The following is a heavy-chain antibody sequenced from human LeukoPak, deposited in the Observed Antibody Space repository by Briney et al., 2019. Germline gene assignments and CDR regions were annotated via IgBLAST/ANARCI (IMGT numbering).Heavy chain of an antibody. CDR3: TRLAGDEYFDISRGPD. CDR2: IRSKANSYAT. Sequence: GGSLRLSCAASGFTLSGSAMHWVRQASGKGLEWVGRIRSKANSYATAYAASVKGRFTISRDDSKNTAYLQMNSLKSEDTAVYYCTRLAGDEYFDISRGPDWGQGTLVTVSS. V-gene: IGHV3-73*01. CDR1: GFTLSGSA. J-gene: IGHJ4*02. D-gene: IGHD3-9*01.